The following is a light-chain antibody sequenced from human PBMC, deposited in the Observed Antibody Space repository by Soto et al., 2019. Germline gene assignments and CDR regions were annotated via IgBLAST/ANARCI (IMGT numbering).Light chain of an antibody. CDR1: QGISNY. CDR3: QKYNSAPFT. CDR2: AAS. J-gene: IGKJ3*01. Sequence: DIQMTQSPSSLSAYVGDRVTITCRASQGISNYLDWYQQKRGKVPQFLIYAASTLQPGVPSRFSGSGSGTDFTLTISSLQPEDVATYYCQKYNSAPFTFGPGTKVDI. V-gene: IGKV1-27*01.